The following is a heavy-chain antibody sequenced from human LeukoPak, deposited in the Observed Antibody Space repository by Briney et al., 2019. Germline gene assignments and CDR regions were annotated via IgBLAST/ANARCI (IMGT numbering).Heavy chain of an antibody. CDR3: ANAQWLRDY. CDR2: IRYDGSNK. J-gene: IGHJ4*02. CDR1: GFTFSSYG. D-gene: IGHD6-19*01. V-gene: IGHV3-30*02. Sequence: GGSLRLSCAASGFTFSSYGMHWVRQAPGKGLEWVAFIRYDGSNKYYAGSVKGRFTISRDNSKNTLYLQMNSLRAEDTAVYYCANAQWLRDYWGQGTLVTVSS.